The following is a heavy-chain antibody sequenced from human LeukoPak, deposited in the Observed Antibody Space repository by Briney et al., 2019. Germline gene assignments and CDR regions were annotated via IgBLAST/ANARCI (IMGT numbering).Heavy chain of an antibody. V-gene: IGHV3-48*03. CDR2: ISGDGTTI. D-gene: IGHD3-16*01. Sequence: PGGSLRLSCAASGFIFNTYEMNWVRQAPGKGLEWISYISGDGTTIYYADSVKGRFTISRDNAKKSLFLQMNSLRAEDTAVYFCVSAYGGLLDHWGQGTLVTVSP. J-gene: IGHJ4*02. CDR3: VSAYGGLLDH. CDR1: GFIFNTYE.